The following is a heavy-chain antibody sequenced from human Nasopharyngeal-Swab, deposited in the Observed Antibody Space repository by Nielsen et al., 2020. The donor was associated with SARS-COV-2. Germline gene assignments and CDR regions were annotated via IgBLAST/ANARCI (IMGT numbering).Heavy chain of an antibody. J-gene: IGHJ4*02. CDR3: ARLGKRSNPYYFDF. CDR1: GYSFSTYW. D-gene: IGHD1-14*01. CDR2: IDPSDSDS. Sequence: GESLKISCKGSGYSFSTYWIGWVRQMPGKGLELMGIIDPSDSDSRYSPSFQGQVTISADKSLSTAYLQWSSLRASDTAVYFCARLGKRSNPYYFDFWGQGTLVTVSS. V-gene: IGHV5-51*01.